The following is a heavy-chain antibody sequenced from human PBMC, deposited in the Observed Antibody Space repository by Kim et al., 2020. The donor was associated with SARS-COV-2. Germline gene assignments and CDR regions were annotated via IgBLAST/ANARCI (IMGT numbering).Heavy chain of an antibody. V-gene: IGHV3-74*01. J-gene: IGHJ4*02. CDR1: GFTFSSHW. CDR3: ARGSGSYGFDS. D-gene: IGHD1-26*01. CDR2: INADRSVI. Sequence: GGSLRLSCAASGFTFSSHWMHWVRQAPGKGPVSVSRINADRSVIEYAASVKGRFTISRDNAKSTLDLQMNSLRPEDTAVYYCARGSGSYGFDSWGQGVLVTVSS.